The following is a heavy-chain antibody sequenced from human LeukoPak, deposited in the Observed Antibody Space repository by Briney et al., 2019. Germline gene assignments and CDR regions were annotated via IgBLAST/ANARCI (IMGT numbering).Heavy chain of an antibody. Sequence: GGSLRLSCAASGFTFSSYSMNWVRQAPGKGLEWVANIKQDGSEKYYVDAVQGRFTISRDNAQNSLYLQMNSLSAEDTAVYYCARPYNWNYGTFEYWGQGTLVTVSS. CDR2: IKQDGSEK. CDR1: GFTFSSYS. J-gene: IGHJ4*02. CDR3: ARPYNWNYGTFEY. D-gene: IGHD1-7*01. V-gene: IGHV3-7*01.